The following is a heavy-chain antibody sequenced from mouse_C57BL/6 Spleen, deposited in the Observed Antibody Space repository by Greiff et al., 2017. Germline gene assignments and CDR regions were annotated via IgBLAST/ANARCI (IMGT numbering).Heavy chain of an antibody. Sequence: EVKLVESGGGLVQPKGSLKLSCAASGFSFNTYAMNWVRQAPGKGLEWVARIRSKSNNYATYYADSVKDRFTISRDDSESMLYLQMNNLKTEDTAMYYCVRHLYYGYFDVWGTGTTVTVSS. CDR3: VRHLYYGYFDV. CDR2: IRSKSNNYAT. J-gene: IGHJ1*03. CDR1: GFSFNTYA. V-gene: IGHV10-1*01. D-gene: IGHD2-12*01.